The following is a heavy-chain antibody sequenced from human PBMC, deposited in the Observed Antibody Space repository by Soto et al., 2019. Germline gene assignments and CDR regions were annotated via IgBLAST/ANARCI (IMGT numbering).Heavy chain of an antibody. J-gene: IGHJ4*02. CDR1: GFRFSSYA. D-gene: IGHD1-26*01. V-gene: IGHV3-30*18. Sequence: GGSLRLSCAASGFRFSSYAIHWVRQAPGKGLEWVAVISYDGSDMDYGDSMKGRFTISRDNSNNTLYLQMNSLRPDDTALYYCAKDPRGIVGAGAWLDSWGQGTLVTVSS. CDR3: AKDPRGIVGAGAWLDS. CDR2: ISYDGSDM.